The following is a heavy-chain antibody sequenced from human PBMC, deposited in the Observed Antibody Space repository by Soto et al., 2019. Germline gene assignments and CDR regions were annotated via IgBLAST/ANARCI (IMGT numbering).Heavy chain of an antibody. CDR1: GYTFTSYY. CDR2: INPSGGST. V-gene: IGHV1-46*03. CDR3: ARDPLEVVVVAATPIFDY. J-gene: IGHJ4*02. Sequence: ASVKVSCKASGYTFTSYYMHWVRQAPGQGLEWMGIINPSGGSTSYAQKFQGRVTMTRDTSTSTVYMELSSLRSEDTAVYYCARDPLEVVVVAATPIFDYWGQGTLVTVSS. D-gene: IGHD2-15*01.